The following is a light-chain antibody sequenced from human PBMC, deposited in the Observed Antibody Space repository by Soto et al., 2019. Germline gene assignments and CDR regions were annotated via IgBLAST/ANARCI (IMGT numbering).Light chain of an antibody. CDR3: QSYDSSLSGWV. V-gene: IGLV1-40*01. CDR1: SSNIGAGYD. Sequence: QSVLTQPPSVSGAPGQRVTISCTGSSSNIGAGYDVHWYQQLPGTAPKLLIYGNSNRPSVVPDRFSGSKSGTSDALAITGLQAEDEADDYCQSYDSSLSGWVFGGGTKLTVL. J-gene: IGLJ3*02. CDR2: GNS.